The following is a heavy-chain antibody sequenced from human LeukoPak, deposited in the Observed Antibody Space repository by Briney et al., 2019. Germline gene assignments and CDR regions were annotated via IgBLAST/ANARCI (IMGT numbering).Heavy chain of an antibody. Sequence: SETLSLTCTVSGGSISSYYWSWIRQPPGKGLEWIGYIYYSGSTNYNPSLKSRVTISVDTSKNQFSLKLSSVTAADTAVYYCARDTYYYDSSGSSRGPRGGLDYWGQGTLVTVSS. CDR1: GGSISSYY. J-gene: IGHJ4*02. V-gene: IGHV4-59*01. CDR2: IYYSGST. D-gene: IGHD3-22*01. CDR3: ARDTYYYDSSGSSRGPRGGLDY.